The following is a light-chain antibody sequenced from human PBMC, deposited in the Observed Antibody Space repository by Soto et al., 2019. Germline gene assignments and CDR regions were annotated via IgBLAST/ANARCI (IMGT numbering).Light chain of an antibody. V-gene: IGKV3-20*01. CDR3: QQYHWAPDT. J-gene: IGKJ5*01. CDR1: QIVGGDT. Sequence: EIVLTQSPGTRSLAPGGRATLSCSASQIVGGDTLAWFQQRPGQAPRLVIYGASNRAAGIPDRFSGSGSGTDFTLTVSRLEHEDFAMYYCQQYHWAPDTFGQGTRLEI. CDR2: GAS.